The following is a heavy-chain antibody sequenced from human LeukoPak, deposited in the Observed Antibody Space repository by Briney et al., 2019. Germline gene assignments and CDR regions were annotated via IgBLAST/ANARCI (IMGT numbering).Heavy chain of an antibody. CDR1: GFTVSSYG. J-gene: IGHJ4*01. D-gene: IGHD3-10*01. V-gene: IGHV3-30*18. CDR2: ISYDGSNK. Sequence: GGSLRLSCAASGFTVSSYGMHWVRQAPGKGLEWVAVISYDGSNKYYADSVKGRFTISRDNSKNTLYLQMNSLRAEDTAVYYCAKTYGSGSYMDYWGHGTLVTVSS. CDR3: AKTYGSGSYMDY.